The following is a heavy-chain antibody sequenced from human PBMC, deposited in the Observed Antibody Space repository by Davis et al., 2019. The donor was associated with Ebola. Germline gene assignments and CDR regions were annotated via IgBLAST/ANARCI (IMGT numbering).Heavy chain of an antibody. Sequence: SVKVSCKASGGTFSSYAISWVRQAPGQGLEWMGGIIPIFGTANYAQKFQGRVTITADESTSTAYMELSSLRSEDTAVYYCARVTAGGYSSSWYVYYYGMDVWGQGTTVTVSS. CDR2: IIPIFGTA. CDR1: GGTFSSYA. CDR3: ARVTAGGYSSSWYVYYYGMDV. D-gene: IGHD6-13*01. J-gene: IGHJ6*02. V-gene: IGHV1-69*13.